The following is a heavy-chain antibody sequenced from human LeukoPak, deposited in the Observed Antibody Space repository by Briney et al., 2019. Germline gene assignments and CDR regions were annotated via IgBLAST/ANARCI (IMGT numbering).Heavy chain of an antibody. D-gene: IGHD2-2*03. CDR2: IXXXXGNT. J-gene: IGHJ6*02. V-gene: IGHV1-46*01. CDR3: ARDFGYCSSTSCRYYYYYGMDV. Sequence: ASVKVSCKASGYTFTSYYMHWVRQAPGQGLEWMGLIXXXXGNTRYAQKFQGRVTMTRDTSTSTVYMELSSLRSEDTAVYYCARDFGYCSSTSCRYYYYYGMDVWGQGTTVTVSS. CDR1: GYTFTSYY.